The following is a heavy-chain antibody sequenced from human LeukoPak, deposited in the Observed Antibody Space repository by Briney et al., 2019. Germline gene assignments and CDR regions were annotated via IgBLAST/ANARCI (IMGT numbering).Heavy chain of an antibody. J-gene: IGHJ4*02. Sequence: ASVKVSCKASGYTFTSYGISWVRQAPGQGLEWMGWISAYNGNTNYAQKLQGRVTMTTDTSTSTAYMELRSLRSDDTAVYYCARVGGSGSYYKVFDYWGQGTLVTVSS. D-gene: IGHD3-10*01. CDR3: ARVGGSGSYYKVFDY. CDR1: GYTFTSYG. V-gene: IGHV1-18*01. CDR2: ISAYNGNT.